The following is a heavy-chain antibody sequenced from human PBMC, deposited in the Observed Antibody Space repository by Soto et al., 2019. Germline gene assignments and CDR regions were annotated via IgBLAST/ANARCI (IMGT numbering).Heavy chain of an antibody. J-gene: IGHJ4*02. V-gene: IGHV3-21*01. CDR2: ISSGRPDI. CDR3: ARDHLGIAAGDFDL. CDR1: GFSFDTYN. Sequence: GGSLRLSCAASGFSFDTYNMNWVRQAPGKGLEWVSSISSGRPDIFYADSVRGRFTISRDDAKKSLFLQMNSLRADDTAVYYCARDHLGIAAGDFDLWGQGTQVTVSS. D-gene: IGHD6-19*01.